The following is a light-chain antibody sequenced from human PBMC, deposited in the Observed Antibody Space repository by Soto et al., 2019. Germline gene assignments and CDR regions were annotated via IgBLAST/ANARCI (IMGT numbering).Light chain of an antibody. V-gene: IGLV1-47*01. Sequence: QSVLTQSPSVSAAPGQKVTISCSGSSSNIGNNYVSWYQQLPGTAPKLLMYKSNLRPSGVPDRFSGSKSGTSASLAISGLRSEDEADYHCAAWDDSLSGWVFGGGTKLTVL. J-gene: IGLJ3*02. CDR3: AAWDDSLSGWV. CDR1: SSNIGNNY. CDR2: KSN.